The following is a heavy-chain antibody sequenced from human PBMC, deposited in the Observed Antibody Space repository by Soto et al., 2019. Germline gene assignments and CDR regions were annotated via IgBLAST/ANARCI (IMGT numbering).Heavy chain of an antibody. J-gene: IGHJ4*02. CDR3: ARFTIFGVVRGEYFDY. CDR2: INAYTGNT. CDR1: GYTFTTYG. V-gene: IGHV1-18*01. Sequence: ASVKVSCKASGYTFTTYGVSWVRQAPGQGLEWMGWINAYTGNTNYAQKLQGRVTMTTDTSTGTAYMELRSLRSDDTAVYYCARFTIFGVVRGEYFDYWGQGTLVTVSS. D-gene: IGHD3-3*01.